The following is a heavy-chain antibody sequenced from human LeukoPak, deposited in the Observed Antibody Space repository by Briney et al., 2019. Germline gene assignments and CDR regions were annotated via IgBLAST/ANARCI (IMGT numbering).Heavy chain of an antibody. D-gene: IGHD4-23*01. Sequence: GGSLRLSCAASGFTFSSYSMNWVRQAPGKGLGWVSYIGASSSTIYYADSVKGRFTISRDNAENSLYLQMNSLRDEDTAVYYCARHDYGGNSGDYWGQGTLVTVSS. J-gene: IGHJ4*02. CDR1: GFTFSSYS. CDR3: ARHDYGGNSGDY. CDR2: IGASSSTI. V-gene: IGHV3-48*02.